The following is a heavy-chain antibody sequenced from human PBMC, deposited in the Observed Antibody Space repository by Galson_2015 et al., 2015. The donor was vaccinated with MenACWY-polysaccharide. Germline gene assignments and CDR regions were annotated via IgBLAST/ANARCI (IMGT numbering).Heavy chain of an antibody. CDR2: IFHSGTT. Sequence: ETLSLTCAVSDSSIRSGYFWGWLRRPPGQGLEWIASIFHSGTTYYNPSLKSRVTISLDTSKNQFSLKISSVTAADTAVYYCARVEKYSGSFYILYWGQGTLVTVSS. CDR3: ARVEKYSGSFYILY. D-gene: IGHD1-26*01. CDR1: DSSIRSGYF. V-gene: IGHV4-38-2*01. J-gene: IGHJ4*02.